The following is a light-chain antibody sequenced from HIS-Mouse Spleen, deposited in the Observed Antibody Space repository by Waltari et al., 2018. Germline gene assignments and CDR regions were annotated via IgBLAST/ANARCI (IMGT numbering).Light chain of an antibody. CDR1: SSDVGGYNY. CDR2: EVS. Sequence: QSALTQPASVSGSPGQSITISCTGTSSDVGGYNYVPWYQQHPGKAPNLMIYEVSNRPSGCSNRFSGSKSGNTASLTISGLQAEDEADYYCSSYTSSSTWVFGGGTKLTVL. V-gene: IGLV2-14*01. J-gene: IGLJ3*02. CDR3: SSYTSSSTWV.